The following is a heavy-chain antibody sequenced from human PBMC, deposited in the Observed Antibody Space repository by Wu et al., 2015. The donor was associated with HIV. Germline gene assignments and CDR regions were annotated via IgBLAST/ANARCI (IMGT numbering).Heavy chain of an antibody. V-gene: IGHV1-18*01. CDR1: GYSFTTYG. D-gene: IGHD6-25*01. CDR3: ARRNSSLVGSVYQYYGMDV. J-gene: IGHJ6*02. Sequence: QVQLVQSGDEVKKVGASVKVSCKASGYSFTTYGISWVRQAPGQGLEWMGWISAYNGNTKYAQKLQGRVTMTTDTSTSTVYMEVRSLRSDDTAIYYCARRNSSLVGSVYQYYGMDVVGPRDHG. CDR2: ISAYNGNT.